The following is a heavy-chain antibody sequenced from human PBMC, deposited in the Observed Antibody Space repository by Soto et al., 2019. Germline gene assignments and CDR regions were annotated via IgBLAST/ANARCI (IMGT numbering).Heavy chain of an antibody. J-gene: IGHJ4*02. D-gene: IGHD2-15*01. CDR2: IWYDGSKK. CDR1: GFTFSSYG. Sequence: GGSLRLSCAASGFTFSSYGMHWVRQAPGKGLEWVAVIWYDGSKKYYADSVKGRFTISRDNSKNTLYLEMNSLRAEDTAVYYGAGDSSHCSGGSCYQKGFDYWGQGTLVTVSS. CDR3: AGDSSHCSGGSCYQKGFDY. V-gene: IGHV3-33*01.